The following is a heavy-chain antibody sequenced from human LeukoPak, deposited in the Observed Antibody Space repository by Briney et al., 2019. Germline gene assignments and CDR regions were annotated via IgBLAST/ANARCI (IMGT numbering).Heavy chain of an antibody. CDR1: GFIFTNYF. CDR3: ATDRGWRTSGYYLYYFEY. Sequence: GGSLRLSCAASGFIFTNYFMSWVRQAPGKGLEWVASIKHDGSEKYYVDSVRGRFTISRDNTKNSLYLQMSSLRAVDTAVYYCATDRGWRTSGYYLYYFEYWGQGTLATFSS. V-gene: IGHV3-7*01. CDR2: IKHDGSEK. D-gene: IGHD3-3*01. J-gene: IGHJ4*02.